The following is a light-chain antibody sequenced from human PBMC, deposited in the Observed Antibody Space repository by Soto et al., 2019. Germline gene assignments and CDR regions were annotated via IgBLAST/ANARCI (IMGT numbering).Light chain of an antibody. Sequence: QSVLTQPASVSGSPGQSITISCTGSTSDVGAYNYVSWYKHHLGQAPQLMIYEVSNRPSGVSNRFSGSKSGNTASLTISGLQADDEGDYYCSSKTSSSSPFVFGTGTKVTVL. CDR2: EVS. CDR3: SSKTSSSSPFV. V-gene: IGLV2-14*01. J-gene: IGLJ1*01. CDR1: TSDVGAYNY.